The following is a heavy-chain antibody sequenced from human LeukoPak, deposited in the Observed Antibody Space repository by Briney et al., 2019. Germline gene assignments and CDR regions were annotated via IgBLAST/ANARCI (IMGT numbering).Heavy chain of an antibody. CDR2: IRSKAYGGTT. CDR3: TRDIPYFRGYGGNPNYYYYFNYC. Sequence: PRGSPRDSRTPPGLSSGEYIMSWVCQAPGKGMEWVGFIRSKAYGGTTEYAASVKGRFTISRDDSKSIAYLKMNSLMNEQTAVYYCTRDIPYFRGYGGNPNYYYYFNYCWHQATTVTVSS. D-gene: IGHD4-23*01. J-gene: IGHJ6*02. CDR1: GLSSGEYI. V-gene: IGHV3-49*04.